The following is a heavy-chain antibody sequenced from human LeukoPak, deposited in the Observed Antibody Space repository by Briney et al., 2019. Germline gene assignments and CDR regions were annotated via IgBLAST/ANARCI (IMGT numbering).Heavy chain of an antibody. Sequence: GGSLRLSWAASGFTFSSYAMHWVRQAPGKGLEWVAVISYDGSNKYYADSVKGRFTISRDNSKNTLYLQMNSLRAEDTAVYYCARVAMINDAFDIWGQGTMVTVSS. CDR3: ARVAMINDAFDI. CDR1: GFTFSSYA. D-gene: IGHD5-12*01. V-gene: IGHV3-30-3*01. CDR2: ISYDGSNK. J-gene: IGHJ3*02.